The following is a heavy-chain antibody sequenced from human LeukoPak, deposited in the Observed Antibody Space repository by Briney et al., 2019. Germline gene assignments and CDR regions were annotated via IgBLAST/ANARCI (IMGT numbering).Heavy chain of an antibody. D-gene: IGHD6-19*01. CDR2: ISSSSTYI. V-gene: IGHV3-21*01. CDR3: VRDKGAVAGSAIFDY. Sequence: GGSLRLSCAASGFTFRTYIMNWVRQAPGKGLEWVSGISSSSTYIFYADSVKGRFTISRDNAKDSLDLQMNSLRAEDTAVYYCVRDKGAVAGSAIFDYWGQGTLVIVSS. J-gene: IGHJ4*02. CDR1: GFTFRTYI.